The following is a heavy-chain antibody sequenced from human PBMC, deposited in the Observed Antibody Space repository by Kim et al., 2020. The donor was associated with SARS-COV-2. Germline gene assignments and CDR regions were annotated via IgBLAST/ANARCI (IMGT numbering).Heavy chain of an antibody. V-gene: IGHV3-15*01. J-gene: IGHJ5*02. CDR1: GFTFSNAW. CDR3: RVTMVRGERNWFDP. Sequence: GGSLRLSCAASGFTFSNAWMSWVRQAPGKGLEWVGRIKSKTDGGTTDYAAPVKGRFTISRDDSENTLYLQMNSLKTEDTAVYYCRVTMVRGERNWFDPWGQGTLVTVSS. D-gene: IGHD3-10*01. CDR2: IKSKTDGGTT.